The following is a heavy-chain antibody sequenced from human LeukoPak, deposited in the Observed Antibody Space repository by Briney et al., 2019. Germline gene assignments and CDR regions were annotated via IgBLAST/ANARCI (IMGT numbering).Heavy chain of an antibody. CDR3: ARDRYYYDSSGSRNVDY. CDR1: GFNVSRNY. J-gene: IGHJ4*02. Sequence: GGSLRLSCAVSGFNVSRNYMTWVRQAPGKGLELVSVLYSGGYTYYADSVKGRFTISRHNSENTLYLQMNSLRAEDTAVYYCARDRYYYDSSGSRNVDYWGQGTLVTVSS. CDR2: LYSGGYT. V-gene: IGHV3-53*04. D-gene: IGHD3-22*01.